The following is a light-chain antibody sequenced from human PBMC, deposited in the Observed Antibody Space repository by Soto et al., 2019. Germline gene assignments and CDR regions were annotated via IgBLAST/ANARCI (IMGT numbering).Light chain of an antibody. CDR3: ASYAGGNQV. CDR2: EVT. J-gene: IGLJ1*01. CDR1: SSDIGRYDL. V-gene: IGLV2-23*02. Sequence: QSALAQPASVSGSPGQSITISCTGTSSDIGRYDLVSWYQQYPGKAPKLIIYEVTRRPSGVPDRFSGSKSANTASLTVSGLLAEDEADYYCASYAGGNQVFGTGTKLTVL.